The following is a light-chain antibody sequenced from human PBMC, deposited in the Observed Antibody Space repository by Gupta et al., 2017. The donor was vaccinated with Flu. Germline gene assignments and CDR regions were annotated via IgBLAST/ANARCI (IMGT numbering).Light chain of an antibody. J-gene: IGKJ1*01. Sequence: EIVLTPAPDYQSCTRKEKGTNPWRARKNIDGSLHWYQQKTDQSPKLLIKYASQSFPGVPSRFSGSGSSATVTLPINSLQPDDAATYYCQQSNNCPWTFGQGTKVEIK. CDR1: KNIDGS. CDR2: YAS. CDR3: QQSNNCPWT. V-gene: IGKV6-21*01.